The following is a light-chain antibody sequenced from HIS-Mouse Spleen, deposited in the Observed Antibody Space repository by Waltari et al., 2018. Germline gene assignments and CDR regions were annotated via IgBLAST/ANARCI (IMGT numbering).Light chain of an antibody. CDR1: ALPKTY. V-gene: IGLV3-10*01. J-gene: IGLJ2*01. CDR2: EDS. CDR3: YSTDSSGNHRV. Sequence: SYELTQLPSVSVSPGQTARITCCGHALPKTYAYWYQQKSGQAPVLVIYEDSKRPSGIPERFSGSSSGTMATLTISGAQVEDEADYYCYSTDSSGNHRVFGGGTKLTVL.